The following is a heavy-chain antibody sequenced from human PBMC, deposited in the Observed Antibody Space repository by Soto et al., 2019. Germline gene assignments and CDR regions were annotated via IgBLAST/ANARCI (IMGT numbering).Heavy chain of an antibody. CDR2: FDPEDGET. D-gene: IGHD1-26*01. CDR3: ATEPRGWEPRYFDF. CDR1: RDSLAYFT. V-gene: IGHV1-24*01. J-gene: IGHJ4*02. Sequence: GASVEASCEVSRDSLAYFTIRWVRQSHGTGLEWMGGFDPEDGETIYAQKFQGRVTMTEDTSTDTAYMELSSLRSEDTAVYYCATEPRGWEPRYFDFRGQGPLVTGSS.